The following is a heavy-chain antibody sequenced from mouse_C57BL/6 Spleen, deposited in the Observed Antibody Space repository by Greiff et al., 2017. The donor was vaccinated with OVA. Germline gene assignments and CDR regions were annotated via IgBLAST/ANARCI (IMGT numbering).Heavy chain of an antibody. V-gene: IGHV1-69*01. CDR3: ARRGDYPFFAY. J-gene: IGHJ3*01. CDR1: GYTFTSYW. D-gene: IGHD1-1*02. Sequence: QVQLQQSGAELVMPGASVKLSCKASGYTFTSYWMHWVKQRPGQGLEWIGEIDPSDSYTNYNQKFKGKSTLTVDKSSSTAYMQLSSLTSEDSAVYYCARRGDYPFFAYWGQGTLVTVSA. CDR2: IDPSDSYT.